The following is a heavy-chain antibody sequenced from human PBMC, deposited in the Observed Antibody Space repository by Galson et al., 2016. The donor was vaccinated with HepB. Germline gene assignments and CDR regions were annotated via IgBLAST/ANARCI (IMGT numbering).Heavy chain of an antibody. Sequence: SVKVSCKASGYTFSNYGISWVRQAPGQGLEWMGWISGYNGKTNYTQKMQGRLTMTTDTSTRTAYMELRSLRSDDTAVYYCARDLRRDYDYGYYFAYWGQGTLVTVSS. CDR2: ISGYNGKT. D-gene: IGHD5-12*01. V-gene: IGHV1-18*01. J-gene: IGHJ4*02. CDR3: ARDLRRDYDYGYYFAY. CDR1: GYTFSNYG.